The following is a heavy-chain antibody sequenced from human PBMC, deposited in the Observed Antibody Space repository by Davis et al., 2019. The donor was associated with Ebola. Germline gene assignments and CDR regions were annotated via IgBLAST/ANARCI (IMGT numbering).Heavy chain of an antibody. CDR1: GGSVSSGSYY. Sequence: SETLSLTCTVSGGSVSSGSYYWSWIRQPPGKGLEWIGYIYYSGSTNYNPSLKSRVTISVDTSKNQFSLKLSSVTAGDTAVYYCARVSAGEVGGGVGPWGQGTLVTVSS. V-gene: IGHV4-61*01. D-gene: IGHD3-16*01. CDR3: ARVSAGEVGGGVGP. J-gene: IGHJ5*02. CDR2: IYYSGST.